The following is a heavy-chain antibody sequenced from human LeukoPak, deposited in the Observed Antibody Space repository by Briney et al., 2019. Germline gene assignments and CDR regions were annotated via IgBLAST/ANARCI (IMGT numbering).Heavy chain of an antibody. Sequence: PSQTLSLTCTVSGGSISSYYWSWIRQPPGKGLEWIGCIYYSGSTNYNPSPKSRVTISVDTSKNQFSLKLSSVTAADTAVYYCARSAGIYHYYNYGMDVWGQGTTVTVSS. CDR2: IYYSGST. V-gene: IGHV4-59*01. D-gene: IGHD5-12*01. J-gene: IGHJ6*02. CDR1: GGSISSYY. CDR3: ARSAGIYHYYNYGMDV.